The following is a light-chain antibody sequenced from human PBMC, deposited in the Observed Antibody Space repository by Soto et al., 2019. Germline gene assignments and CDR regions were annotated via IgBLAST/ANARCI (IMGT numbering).Light chain of an antibody. CDR3: QQYNNWPPWT. CDR1: QSVSSN. J-gene: IGKJ1*01. Sequence: EIVMTQSPATLSVSPGERATLSCRASQSVSSNLAWYQHKPGQAPRLLIYGASTRATGIPARFSDSGSGTEFTLTLSTLQSEDFAVYYCQQYNNWPPWTFGQGNKVEIK. V-gene: IGKV3-15*01. CDR2: GAS.